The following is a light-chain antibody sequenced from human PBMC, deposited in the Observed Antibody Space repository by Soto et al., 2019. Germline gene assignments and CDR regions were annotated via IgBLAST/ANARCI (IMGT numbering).Light chain of an antibody. Sequence: QSALTQPASVSGSPGQSITISCTGTSSDVGGYNYVSWYQQHPGKAPKLMIYEVITRPSGVSNRFSGSKSGNTASLTISGLQAEDEADYYCGSYASASTLVFGPGTKVTVL. V-gene: IGLV2-14*01. CDR1: SSDVGGYNY. CDR3: GSYASASTLV. J-gene: IGLJ1*01. CDR2: EVI.